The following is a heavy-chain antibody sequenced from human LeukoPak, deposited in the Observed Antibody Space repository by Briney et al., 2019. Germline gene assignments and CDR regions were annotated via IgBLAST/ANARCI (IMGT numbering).Heavy chain of an antibody. CDR1: GYTFVSHG. V-gene: IGHV1-18*01. Sequence: ASVKVSCKAAGYTFVSHGISWVRQAPGQGLEWMGWISAYNGNTNYAQKLQGRVTMTTDTSTSTAYMELRSLRSDDTAVYYCARVSLNDFWSGPSNYWGQGTLVTVSS. J-gene: IGHJ4*02. CDR3: ARVSLNDFWSGPSNY. D-gene: IGHD3-3*01. CDR2: ISAYNGNT.